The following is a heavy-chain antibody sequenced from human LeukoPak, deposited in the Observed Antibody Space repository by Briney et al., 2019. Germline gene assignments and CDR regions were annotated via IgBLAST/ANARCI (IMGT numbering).Heavy chain of an antibody. CDR3: ARAIHSSSGRYYYYYMDV. CDR1: GFTFSSYW. V-gene: IGHV3-7*01. D-gene: IGHD6-6*01. Sequence: SGGSLRLSCAASGFTFSSYWMNWVRQAPGKGLEWVANIKQDGSEKYYVDSVKGRFTISRDNAKNSLYLQINSLRAEDTAVYYCARAIHSSSGRYYYYYMDVWAKGTTVTVSS. J-gene: IGHJ6*03. CDR2: IKQDGSEK.